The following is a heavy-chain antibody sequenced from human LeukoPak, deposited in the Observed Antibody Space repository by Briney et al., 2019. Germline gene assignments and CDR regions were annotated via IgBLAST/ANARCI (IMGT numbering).Heavy chain of an antibody. CDR3: VRDRLGPNWYFDL. CDR1: GYTFTSYD. Sequence: ASVKVSCKASGYTFTSYDINWVRQATGQGLEWMGWMNPNSGNTGYAQKFQGRVTITADKSTSTAYMELSSLRSEDTAVYYCVRDRLGPNWYFDLWGRGTLVTVSS. CDR2: MNPNSGNT. J-gene: IGHJ2*01. D-gene: IGHD6-19*01. V-gene: IGHV1-8*01.